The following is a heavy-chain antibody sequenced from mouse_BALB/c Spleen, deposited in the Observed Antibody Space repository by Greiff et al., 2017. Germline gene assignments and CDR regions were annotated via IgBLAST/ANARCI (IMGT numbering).Heavy chain of an antibody. CDR3: ARGAYDYDYAMDY. J-gene: IGHJ4*01. V-gene: IGHV5-6*01. CDR2: ISSGGSYT. CDR1: GFTFSSFG. D-gene: IGHD2-4*01. Sequence: EVQWVEPGGGLVQPGGSRKLSCAASGFTFSSFGMHWVRQAPEKGLEWVAYISSGGSYTYYPDSVKGRFTISRDNAKNTLYLQMSSLKSEDTAMYYCARGAYDYDYAMDYWGQGTSVTVSS.